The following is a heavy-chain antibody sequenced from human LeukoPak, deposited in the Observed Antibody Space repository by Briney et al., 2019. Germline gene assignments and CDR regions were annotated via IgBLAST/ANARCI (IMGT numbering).Heavy chain of an antibody. CDR3: AKDRYSSSCLDY. Sequence: GGSLRLSCAASGFTFSSYGMHWVLQAPGKGLEWVAFIRYDGSNKYYADSVKGRFTISRDNSKNTLYLQMNSLRAEDTAVYYCAKDRYSSSCLDYWGQGTLVTVSS. D-gene: IGHD6-13*01. CDR1: GFTFSSYG. V-gene: IGHV3-30*02. CDR2: IRYDGSNK. J-gene: IGHJ4*02.